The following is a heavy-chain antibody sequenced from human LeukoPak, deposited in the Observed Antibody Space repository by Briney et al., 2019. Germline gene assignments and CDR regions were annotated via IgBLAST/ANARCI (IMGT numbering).Heavy chain of an antibody. CDR2: IYSSGST. V-gene: IGHV4-59*12. D-gene: IGHD3-3*01. J-gene: IGHJ4*02. Sequence: SETLSLTCTVSGGSISSYYWSWIRQPPGKGLEWMGYIYSSGSTNYNPSLKSRVTISVDTSKNQFSLKLSSVTAADTAVYYCARQGWSGSDFDYWGQGTLVTVSS. CDR3: ARQGWSGSDFDY. CDR1: GGSISSYY.